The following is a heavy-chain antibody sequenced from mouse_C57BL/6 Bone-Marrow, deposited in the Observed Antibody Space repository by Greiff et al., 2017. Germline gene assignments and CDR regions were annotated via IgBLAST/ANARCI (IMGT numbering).Heavy chain of an antibody. Sequence: VQLQQSGAELARPGASVKLSCKASGYTFTSYGISWVKQRTGQGLEWIGEIYPRSGNTYYNEKFKGKATLTADKSSSTAYMELRSLTSEDSAVYFCATYYSNYRAWFAYWGQGTLVTVSA. CDR1: GYTFTSYG. CDR2: IYPRSGNT. V-gene: IGHV1-81*01. CDR3: ATYYSNYRAWFAY. D-gene: IGHD2-5*01. J-gene: IGHJ3*01.